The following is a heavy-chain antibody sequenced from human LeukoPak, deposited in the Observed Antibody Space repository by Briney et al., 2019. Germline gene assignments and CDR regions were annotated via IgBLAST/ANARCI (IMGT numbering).Heavy chain of an antibody. J-gene: IGHJ4*02. CDR2: ISGSGGSI. CDR1: GFTFSSYA. D-gene: IGHD6-13*01. V-gene: IGHV3-23*01. CDR3: ARWYSSSWYYFDY. Sequence: PGGSLRLSCAASGFTFSSYAMSWVRQAPGKGLEWVSSISGSGGSIYYADSVKGRFTISRDNSKNTLYLQMNSLRAEDTAVYYCARWYSSSWYYFDYWGQGTLVTVSS.